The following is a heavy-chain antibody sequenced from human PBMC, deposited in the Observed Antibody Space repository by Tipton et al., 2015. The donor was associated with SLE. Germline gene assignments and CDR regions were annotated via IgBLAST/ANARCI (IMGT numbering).Heavy chain of an antibody. CDR3: ARGTDYGDSDYFYGMDV. Sequence: QLVQSGPEVKRPGASVKVSCKASGYTFSDFGISWVRQAPGQGLEWMGWISGYNGKTNYAQKYQGRVTMTRDTSTKTVFMEMRSLASDDTAVYYCARGTDYGDSDYFYGMDVWGLGTTVTVSS. V-gene: IGHV1-18*01. D-gene: IGHD4-17*01. CDR1: GYTFSDFG. CDR2: ISGYNGKT. J-gene: IGHJ6*02.